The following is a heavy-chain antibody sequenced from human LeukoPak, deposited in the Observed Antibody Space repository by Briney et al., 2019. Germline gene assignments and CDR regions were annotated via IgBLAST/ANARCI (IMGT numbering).Heavy chain of an antibody. CDR3: AKVLRSSSWSGETLGGD. Sequence: GGSLRLSCAASEFTFSTYGMSWVRQAPGKGLEWVSGISYNGGSTYYADSVKGRFTISRDNSKNTLYLQMNSLRAEDTAVYYCAKVLRSSSWSGETLGGDWGQGTLVTVSS. CDR2: ISYNGGST. CDR1: EFTFSTYG. D-gene: IGHD6-13*01. J-gene: IGHJ4*02. V-gene: IGHV3-23*01.